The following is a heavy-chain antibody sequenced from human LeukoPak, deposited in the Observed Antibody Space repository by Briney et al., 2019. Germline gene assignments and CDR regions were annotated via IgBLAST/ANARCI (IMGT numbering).Heavy chain of an antibody. V-gene: IGHV1-2*02. CDR3: ARDYVSSSSVFFDY. CDR2: INPNSGGT. D-gene: IGHD6-6*01. J-gene: IGHJ4*02. CDR1: GYTFTGYY. Sequence: GASVKVSCKASGYTFTGYYMHWVRQAPGQGLEWMGWINPNSGGTNYAQKFQGRVTMTRDTSISTAYMELSRLRSDDTAVYYCARDYVSSSSVFFDYWGQGTLVTVSS.